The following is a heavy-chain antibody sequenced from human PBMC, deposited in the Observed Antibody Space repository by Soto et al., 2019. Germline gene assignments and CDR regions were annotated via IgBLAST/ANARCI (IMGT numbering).Heavy chain of an antibody. CDR3: ARGFYYYGSGSYYPADEDYYGMDV. CDR2: INHSGST. D-gene: IGHD3-10*01. Sequence: SETLSLTCAVYGGSFSDYYWSWIRQPPGKGLEWIGEINHSGSTNYNPSLKSRVTISVDKSKNQFSLKLSSVTAADTAVYYCARGFYYYGSGSYYPADEDYYGMDVWGQGTTVTVSS. CDR1: GGSFSDYY. V-gene: IGHV4-34*01. J-gene: IGHJ6*02.